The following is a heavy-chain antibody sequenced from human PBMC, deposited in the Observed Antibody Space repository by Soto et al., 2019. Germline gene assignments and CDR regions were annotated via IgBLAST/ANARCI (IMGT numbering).Heavy chain of an antibody. D-gene: IGHD2-8*02. CDR3: AKSLLGDYYYMDV. CDR2: ISGSGGST. V-gene: IGHV3-23*01. Sequence: PGGSLRLSCAASGFSFRSYAMYWVRQAPGKGLEWVSAISGSGGSTYYADSVKGRFTISRDNSKNTLYLQMNSLRAEDTAVYYCAKSLLGDYYYMDVWGKGTTVTVSS. J-gene: IGHJ6*03. CDR1: GFSFRSYA.